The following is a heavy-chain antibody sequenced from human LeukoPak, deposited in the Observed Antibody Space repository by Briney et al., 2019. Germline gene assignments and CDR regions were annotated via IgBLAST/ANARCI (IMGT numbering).Heavy chain of an antibody. V-gene: IGHV4-39*02. CDR1: GGSISSSSYY. J-gene: IGHJ3*02. CDR2: IYYSGST. CDR3: ARDDSLEDVVVIAKDAFDI. D-gene: IGHD2-21*01. Sequence: SETLSLTCTVSGGSISSSSYYWGWIRQPPGTGLEWIGSIYYSGSTYYNPSLKSRVTISVDTSKNQFSLKLSSVTAADTAVYYCARDDSLEDVVVIAKDAFDIWGQGTMVTVSS.